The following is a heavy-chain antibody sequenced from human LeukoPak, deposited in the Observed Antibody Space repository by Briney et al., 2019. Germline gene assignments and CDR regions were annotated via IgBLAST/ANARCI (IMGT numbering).Heavy chain of an antibody. J-gene: IGHJ6*03. V-gene: IGHV3-23*01. CDR3: GKSGGGLDYYYYMDV. Sequence: PGGSLRLSCAASGFTFSSYAMSWVRQAPGKGLEWVSAISGSGGSTYYADSVKGRFTIFRDNSKNTLYLQMNSLRAEDTAVYYCGKSGGGLDYYYYMDVWGKGTTVTVSS. CDR1: GFTFSSYA. CDR2: ISGSGGST. D-gene: IGHD2-15*01.